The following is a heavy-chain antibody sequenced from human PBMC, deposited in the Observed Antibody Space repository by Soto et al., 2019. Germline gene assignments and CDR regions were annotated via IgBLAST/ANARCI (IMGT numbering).Heavy chain of an antibody. Sequence: PXESLKVSCRSSGYKCNSRWIGWVRQMPGKGLEWLGIIYPGDSDARYNPSFEGQVTISVDNSISTAYLQLRSLKASDTAIYYCARNGLNLVTSPFDLCGQGSLVTVSS. CDR2: IYPGDSDA. CDR1: GYKCNSRW. J-gene: IGHJ5*02. V-gene: IGHV5-51*01. CDR3: ARNGLNLVTSPFDL. D-gene: IGHD2-21*02.